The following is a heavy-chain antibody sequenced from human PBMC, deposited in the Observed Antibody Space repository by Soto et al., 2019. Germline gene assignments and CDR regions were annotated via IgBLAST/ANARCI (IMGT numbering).Heavy chain of an antibody. CDR3: ARDKSPNRSSWYVFDY. J-gene: IGHJ4*02. CDR2: ISYDGSNK. D-gene: IGHD6-13*01. CDR1: GFSFSTYT. Sequence: QVQLVESGGGVVQPGRSLRLSCAASGFSFSTYTMHWVRQAPGKGLEWVAVISYDGSNKYYTDSVKGRFVISRDNSKNTLYLEMNSLRAEDTAVYYCARDKSPNRSSWYVFDYWGQGNLVTFSS. V-gene: IGHV3-30*09.